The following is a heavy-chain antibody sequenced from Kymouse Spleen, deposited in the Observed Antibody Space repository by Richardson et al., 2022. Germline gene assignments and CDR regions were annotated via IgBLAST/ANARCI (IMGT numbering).Heavy chain of an antibody. J-gene: IGHJ4*02. Sequence: QLQLQESGPGLVKPSETLSLTCTVSGGSISSSSYYWGWIRQPPGKGLEWIGSIYYSGSTYYNPSLKSRVTISVDTSKNQFSLKLSSVTAADTAVYYCARQGIAARPDYWGQGTLVTVSS. CDR1: GGSISSSSYY. CDR2: IYYSGST. D-gene: IGHD6-6*01. CDR3: ARQGIAARPDY. V-gene: IGHV4-39*01.